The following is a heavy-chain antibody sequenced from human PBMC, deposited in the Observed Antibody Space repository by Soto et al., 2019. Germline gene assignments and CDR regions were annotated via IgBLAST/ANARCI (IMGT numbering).Heavy chain of an antibody. CDR2: VSIGGST. J-gene: IGHJ4*02. CDR3: AMRRGAGGHIDS. D-gene: IGHD2-15*01. CDR1: GFTFSSYA. Sequence: GWSLRLSCAASGFTFSSYAMGWVRQGPGKGLEWVAVVSIGGSTHYADSVRGRFTISRDNSKNTLSLQMNSLTAEDTAVYFCAMRRGAGGHIDSWGQGALVTVS. V-gene: IGHV3-23*01.